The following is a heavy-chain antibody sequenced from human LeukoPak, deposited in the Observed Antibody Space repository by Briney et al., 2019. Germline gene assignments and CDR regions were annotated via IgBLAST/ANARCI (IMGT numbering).Heavy chain of an antibody. CDR2: IYPGDSDT. J-gene: IGHJ4*02. CDR3: ARHKQRIGAHIRGSGTWVDY. Sequence: GESLKISCKGSGYSFTSYWIGWVRQMPGKGLEWMGIIYPGDSDTRYSPSFQGQVTISADKSISTAYLQWSSLKASDTAMYYCARHKQRIGAHIRGSGTWVDYWGQGTLVTVSS. V-gene: IGHV5-51*01. CDR1: GYSFTSYW. D-gene: IGHD3-10*01.